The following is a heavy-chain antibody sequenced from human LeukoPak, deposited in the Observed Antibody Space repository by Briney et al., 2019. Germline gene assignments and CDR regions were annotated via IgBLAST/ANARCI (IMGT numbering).Heavy chain of an antibody. CDR3: ARAVVLYYDGSGYSTRFDY. Sequence: SETLSLTCTVSGGSISSYYWSWIRQPPGKGLEWLGYMHYSGTTNYNPALKSRVTISVDTSKNQFSLKLRSVTAADTAMYYCARAVVLYYDGSGYSTRFDYWGQGTLVTVSS. J-gene: IGHJ4*02. CDR2: MHYSGTT. CDR1: GGSISSYY. V-gene: IGHV4-59*01. D-gene: IGHD3-22*01.